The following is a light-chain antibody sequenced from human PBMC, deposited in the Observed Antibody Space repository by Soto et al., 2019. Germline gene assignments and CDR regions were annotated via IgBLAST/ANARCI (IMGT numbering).Light chain of an antibody. J-gene: IGLJ1*01. CDR2: GNN. V-gene: IGLV1-40*01. CDR1: SSNIGAGYN. Sequence: QSVLTQPPSMSGAPGQRVTISCTGSSSNIGAGYNVHWYQQLPGTAPKLLIYGNNNRPSGVPDRFSGSKSGTSASLAITGLQAEDGADYYCQSYDSSLSGFYVFGTGTKVTVL. CDR3: QSYDSSLSGFYV.